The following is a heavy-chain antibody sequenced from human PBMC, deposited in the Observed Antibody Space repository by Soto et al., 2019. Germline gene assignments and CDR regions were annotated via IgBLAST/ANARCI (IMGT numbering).Heavy chain of an antibody. J-gene: IGHJ4*02. V-gene: IGHV3-74*01. D-gene: IGHD3-10*01. CDR2: INTDGSST. CDR3: ARGGLGSFLLDY. CDR1: GFTFSSYW. Sequence: VQLVESGGGSVQPGGSLTVSCAASGFTFSSYWVHWVRQVPGKGLVWVSRINTDGSSTNYADSVKGRFAISRDNAKNTVYLQMNSLRAEDTAVYYCARGGLGSFLLDYWGQGTLVTVSS.